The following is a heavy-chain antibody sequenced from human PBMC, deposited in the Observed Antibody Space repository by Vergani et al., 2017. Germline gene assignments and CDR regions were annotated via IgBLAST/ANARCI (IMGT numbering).Heavy chain of an antibody. CDR1: GFTFSSYA. Sequence: EEQLLESGGGLVQPGGSLRLSCAASGFTFSSYAMTWVRQAPGKALEWVSVSSGSGGSTYYADSVKGRFTISRDNPKNTLYLQMNSLRAEDAAVYYCAKIGSGVNCMDVWGRGSTVTVSS. V-gene: IGHV3-23*01. CDR2: SSGSGGST. CDR3: AKIGSGVNCMDV. J-gene: IGHJ6*03. D-gene: IGHD6-19*01.